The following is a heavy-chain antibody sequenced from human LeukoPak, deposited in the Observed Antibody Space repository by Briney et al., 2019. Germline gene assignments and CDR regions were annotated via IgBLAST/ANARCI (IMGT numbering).Heavy chain of an antibody. CDR2: IYPGDSNT. D-gene: IGHD6-19*01. J-gene: IGHJ3*02. CDR3: ARRAVTVAGGAFDI. V-gene: IGHV5-51*01. CDR1: GYSFASHW. Sequence: GESLKISCKGSGYSFASHWIGWVRQMPGEGPEWVGLIYPGDSNTIYSPSFQAQVTMSADKSISTAYLEWSSLKASDTATYYCARRAVTVAGGAFDIWGQGTMVTVS.